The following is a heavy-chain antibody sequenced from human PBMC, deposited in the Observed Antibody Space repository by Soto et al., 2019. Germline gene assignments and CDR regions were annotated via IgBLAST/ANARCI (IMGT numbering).Heavy chain of an antibody. Sequence: QAGGSLRLSCAASGFTFSSYWMHWVRQAPGKGLVWVSRINSDGSSTSYADSVKGRFTISRDNAKNTLYLQMNSLRAEDTAVYYCARGGPKVLIRGVSLFDYWGQGTLVTVSS. CDR3: ARGGPKVLIRGVSLFDY. V-gene: IGHV3-74*01. J-gene: IGHJ4*02. CDR1: GFTFSSYW. D-gene: IGHD3-10*01. CDR2: INSDGSST.